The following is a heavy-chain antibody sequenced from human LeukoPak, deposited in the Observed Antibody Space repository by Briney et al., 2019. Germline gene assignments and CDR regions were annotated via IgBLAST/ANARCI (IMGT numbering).Heavy chain of an antibody. J-gene: IGHJ4*02. Sequence: PSETLSLTCSVSGASIRSGDHHWSWLRQSPGKGLEWIGYIYFSGSRSSNPSLRSRLTISVDTSKNQFSLKLNSVTAADTALYYCARGGGGYTLYSFDYWGQGALVTVSS. CDR1: GASIRSGDHH. CDR3: ARGGGGYTLYSFDY. V-gene: IGHV4-30-4*08. D-gene: IGHD3-22*01. CDR2: IYFSGSR.